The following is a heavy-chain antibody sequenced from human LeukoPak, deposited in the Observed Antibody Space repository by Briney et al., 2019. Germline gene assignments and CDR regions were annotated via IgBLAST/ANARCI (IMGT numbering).Heavy chain of an antibody. D-gene: IGHD3-10*01. CDR1: GFTVSSTY. CDR2: IYSGGST. Sequence: GGSLRLSCAASGFTVSSTYMSWVSQAPGKGLEWVSVIYSGGSTYYADSVKGRFTISRDNSKNTFYLQMNSLRAEDTAVYYCARGVSYGSGSYIGDPWGQGTLVTVPS. CDR3: ARGVSYGSGSYIGDP. V-gene: IGHV3-53*01. J-gene: IGHJ5*02.